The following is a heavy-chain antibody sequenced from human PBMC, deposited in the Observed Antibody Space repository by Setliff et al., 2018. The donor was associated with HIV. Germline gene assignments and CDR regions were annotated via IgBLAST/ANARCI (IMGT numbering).Heavy chain of an antibody. J-gene: IGHJ6*03. CDR2: INAGNGKT. V-gene: IGHV1-3*01. CDR3: ARRTIDYYYMDV. CDR1: GSTFSSYA. Sequence: ASVKVSCKASGSTFSSYAFHWVRQAPGQRLEWMGWINAGNGKTKYSQKFQSRVTITRDTSASTAYMELHSLRSEDTAIYYCARRTIDYYYMDVWGKGTTVTVSS.